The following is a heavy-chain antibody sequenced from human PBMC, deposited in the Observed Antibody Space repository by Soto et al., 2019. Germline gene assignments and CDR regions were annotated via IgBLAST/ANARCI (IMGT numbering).Heavy chain of an antibody. CDR1: GESLNYYY. CDR3: ARGQRADRFAN. CDR2: FYDGGTI. J-gene: IGHJ5*02. V-gene: IGHV4-34*02. Sequence: QVRLQQWGAGLLKPSETLSLTCAVYGESLNYYYWSWIRQAPGKGLEWIGEFYDGGTINYNPSVKSRVTISVAKSKKQFSLMVTSVTAAHTAVYYCARGQRADRFANWGQGTLVTVSS. D-gene: IGHD6-25*01.